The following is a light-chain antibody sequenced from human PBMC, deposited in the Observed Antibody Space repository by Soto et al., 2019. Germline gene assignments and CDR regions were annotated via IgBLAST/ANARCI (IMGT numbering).Light chain of an antibody. J-gene: IGKJ1*01. Sequence: DIQISQSLSTLSGSVGDRVTITCRASQSISSYLNWYQQKPGKAPKLLIYAASSLQSGVPSRFSGSGSGTDFTLTISSLQPEDFATYYCQQSYSTLRTFGQGTKVDIK. CDR2: AAS. CDR3: QQSYSTLRT. CDR1: QSISSY. V-gene: IGKV1-39*01.